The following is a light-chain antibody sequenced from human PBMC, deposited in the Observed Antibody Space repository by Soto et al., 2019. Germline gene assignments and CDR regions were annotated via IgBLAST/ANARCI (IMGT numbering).Light chain of an antibody. J-gene: IGKJ4*01. V-gene: IGKV3-20*01. CDR2: DAS. Sequence: LTQSPATLSMSPGKRATLSCRASQTVRNNYLAWYQHKPGQAPRLLIYDASSKTTGIPYRFSGGGSGTDFTLTISRLDPEDLGVYYCQQFSSYPLTFVGGTKVDIK. CDR3: QQFSSYPLT. CDR1: QTVRNNY.